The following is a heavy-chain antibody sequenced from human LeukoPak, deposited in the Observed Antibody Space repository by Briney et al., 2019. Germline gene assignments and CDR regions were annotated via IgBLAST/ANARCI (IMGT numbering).Heavy chain of an antibody. V-gene: IGHV3-30*02. Sequence: AGSLRLSCAASGFTFSSYGMHWVRQAPGKGLEWVALIRYDGSNQYYADSVKGRFTIARDNSKNSLYLQMSSLTAADTAVYYCAKDRSIGTYYTFDHWGQGTLVTVSS. CDR2: IRYDGSNQ. CDR1: GFTFSSYG. D-gene: IGHD1-26*01. J-gene: IGHJ4*02. CDR3: AKDRSIGTYYTFDH.